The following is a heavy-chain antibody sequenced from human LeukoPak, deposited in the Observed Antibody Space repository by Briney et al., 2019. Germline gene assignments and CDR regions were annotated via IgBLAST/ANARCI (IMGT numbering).Heavy chain of an antibody. CDR3: ARADIPSPYYDSSGSFDY. Sequence: SETLSLTCTVSGGSISSYYWSWIRQPAGKGLEWIGRIYTSGSTNYNPSLKSRVTMSVDTSKNQFSLKLSSVTAADTAVYYCARADIPSPYYDSSGSFDYWGQGTLVTVSS. CDR2: IYTSGST. V-gene: IGHV4-4*07. CDR1: GGSISSYY. J-gene: IGHJ4*02. D-gene: IGHD3-22*01.